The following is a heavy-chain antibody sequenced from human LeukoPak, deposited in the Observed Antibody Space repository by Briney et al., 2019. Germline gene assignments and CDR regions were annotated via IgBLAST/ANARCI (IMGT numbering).Heavy chain of an antibody. D-gene: IGHD6-13*01. CDR1: GGTFSSYA. CDR2: IIPIFGTA. Sequence: GASVKVSCKASGGTFSSYAISWVRQAPGQGLECIGGIIPIFGTANYAQKFQGRVTITTDESTSTAYMELSSLRSEDTAVYYCARSSCSSCLYYYYMDVWGKGTTVTVSS. J-gene: IGHJ6*03. CDR3: ARSSCSSCLYYYYMDV. V-gene: IGHV1-69*05.